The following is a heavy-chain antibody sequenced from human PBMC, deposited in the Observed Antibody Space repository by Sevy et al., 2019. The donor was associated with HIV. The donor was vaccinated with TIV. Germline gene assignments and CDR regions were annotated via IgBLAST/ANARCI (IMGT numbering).Heavy chain of an antibody. CDR3: ARVVGARPGYYYGMDV. V-gene: IGHV3-23*01. CDR2: LGDSGAAT. D-gene: IGHD1-26*01. CDR1: GFIFSSYA. Sequence: GGSLRLSCAASGFIFSSYAMSWVRQAPGKGLQWVSALGDSGAATYYADSVKGRFTISRDNSKNTLFLQLNSLRAEDTAVYYCARVVGARPGYYYGMDVWGQGTTVTVSS. J-gene: IGHJ6*02.